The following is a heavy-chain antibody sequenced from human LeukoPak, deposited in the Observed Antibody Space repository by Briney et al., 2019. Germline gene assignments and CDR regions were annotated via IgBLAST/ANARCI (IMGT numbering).Heavy chain of an antibody. Sequence: PSETLSLTCTVSGSYIGSYYWSWIRQPAGKGLEWIGRKNTDYNPSLKSRVTMSVDMSTSQFSLRLTSVTAADTAVYYCAREGDYGDYSKSFYYMDVWGKGTTITVSS. D-gene: IGHD4-17*01. J-gene: IGHJ6*03. CDR2: KNT. V-gene: IGHV4-4*07. CDR1: GSYIGSYY. CDR3: AREGDYGDYSKSFYYMDV.